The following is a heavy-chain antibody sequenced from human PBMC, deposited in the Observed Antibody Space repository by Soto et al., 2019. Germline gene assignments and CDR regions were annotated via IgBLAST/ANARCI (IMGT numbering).Heavy chain of an antibody. Sequence: TGGSLRLSCAASGFTFSDFFMSWLRQAPGKRLEWVSFISSTSTHTTYADSVKGRFTVSRDNAKNSLYLQMTSLRVEDTAVYYCARDRSYGDVDYWGPGTLVTVSS. CDR2: ISSTSTHT. CDR1: GFTFSDFF. J-gene: IGHJ4*02. CDR3: ARDRSYGDVDY. V-gene: IGHV3-11*06. D-gene: IGHD5-18*01.